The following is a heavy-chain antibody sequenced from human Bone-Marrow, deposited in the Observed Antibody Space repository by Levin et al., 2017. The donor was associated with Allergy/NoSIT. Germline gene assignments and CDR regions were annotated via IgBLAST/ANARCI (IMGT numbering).Heavy chain of an antibody. CDR2: IYYSGST. CDR1: GGSISSSSYY. V-gene: IGHV4-39*01. Sequence: KASETLSLTCTVSGGSISSSSYYWGWIRQPPGTGLEWIGSIYYSGSTYYNPSLKSRVTISVDTSKNQFSLKLSSVTAADTAVYYCARQGGRIKWLPPHLFDYWGQGTLVTVSS. CDR3: ARQGGRIKWLPPHLFDY. D-gene: IGHD5-12*01. J-gene: IGHJ4*02.